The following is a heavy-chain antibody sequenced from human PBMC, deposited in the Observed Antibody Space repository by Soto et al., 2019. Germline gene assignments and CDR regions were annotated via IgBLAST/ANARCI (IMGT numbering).Heavy chain of an antibody. CDR3: ARVGRSYYKY. V-gene: IGHV3-48*03. J-gene: IGHJ4*02. Sequence: SGGSLRLSCAASGFTFSSYEMNWVRQAPGKGLEWVSYISSSGSTIYYADSVKGRFTISRDNAKNSLYLQMNSLRAEDTAVYYCARVGRSYYKYWGQGTLVTVSS. D-gene: IGHD3-10*01. CDR2: ISSSGSTI. CDR1: GFTFSSYE.